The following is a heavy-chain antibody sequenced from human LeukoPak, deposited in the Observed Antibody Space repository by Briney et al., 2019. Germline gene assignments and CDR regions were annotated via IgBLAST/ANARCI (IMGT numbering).Heavy chain of an antibody. CDR3: AREFHCSGGSCIGYDY. V-gene: IGHV4-61*01. D-gene: IGHD2-15*01. CDR1: GGSVSSGSYY. Sequence: SETLSLTCTVSGGSVSSGSYYWSWIRQPPGKGLEWIGYIYYSGSTNYNPSLKSRVTISVDTSKNQFSLKLSSVTAADTAVYYCAREFHCSGGSCIGYDYWGQGTLVTVSS. CDR2: IYYSGST. J-gene: IGHJ4*02.